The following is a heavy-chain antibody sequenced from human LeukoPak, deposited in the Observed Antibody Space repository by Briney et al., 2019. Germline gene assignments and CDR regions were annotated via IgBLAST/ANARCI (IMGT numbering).Heavy chain of an antibody. Sequence: GGSLRLSCAASGFTFSGYGMHWVRQAPGKGLEWVAFVRYDSSNKYYADSVKGRFTVSRDNSKNMLYLQMNSLRAEDTAVYYCARSMVRGVITIYYFDYWGQGTLVTVSS. J-gene: IGHJ4*02. D-gene: IGHD3-10*01. CDR3: ARSMVRGVITIYYFDY. V-gene: IGHV3-30*02. CDR1: GFTFSGYG. CDR2: VRYDSSNK.